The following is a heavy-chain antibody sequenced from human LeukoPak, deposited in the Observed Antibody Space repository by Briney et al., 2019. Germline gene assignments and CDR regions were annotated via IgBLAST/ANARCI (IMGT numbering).Heavy chain of an antibody. CDR2: IVVGSGNT. CDR3: AASPRRVVPAAINY. J-gene: IGHJ4*02. D-gene: IGHD2-2*02. V-gene: IGHV1-58*01. Sequence: SVKVSCKASGFTFTSSAVQWVRQARGQRLEWIGWIVVGSGNTNYAQKFQERVTITRDMSTSTAFMELSSLRSEDTAVYYCAASPRRVVPAAINYWGQGTLVTVSS. CDR1: GFTFTSSA.